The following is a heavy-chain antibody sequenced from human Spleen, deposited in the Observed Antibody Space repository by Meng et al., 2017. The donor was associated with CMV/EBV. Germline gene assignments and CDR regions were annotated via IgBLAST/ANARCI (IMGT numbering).Heavy chain of an antibody. CDR3: VRGGYYYGSGSYDPSSRPFDP. CDR2: IHSGGTT. CDR1: GFTFDDYA. D-gene: IGHD3-10*01. J-gene: IGHJ5*02. V-gene: IGHV3-53*01. Sequence: GESLKISCAASGFTFDDYAMHWVRQVPGKGLEWVSVIHSGGTTYYADSVKGRFTISRDNSKNTVSLQMNRLRAEDTAVYYCVRGGYYYGSGSYDPSSRPFDPWGQGALVTVSS.